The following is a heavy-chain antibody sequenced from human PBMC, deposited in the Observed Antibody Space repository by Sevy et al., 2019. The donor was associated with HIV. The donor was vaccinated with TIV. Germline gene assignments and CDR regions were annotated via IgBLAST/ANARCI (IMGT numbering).Heavy chain of an antibody. CDR3: ARQGSYRCDY. Sequence: GESLKISCKGSGYSFTTYWIGWVRQMPGKGLGWMGLVSGGGSDIRYSPPFQGHVTNPADRSISLAYLQWGSLKASDTAMYYCARQGSYRCDYWGQGTLVTVSS. J-gene: IGHJ4*02. CDR1: GYSFTTYW. V-gene: IGHV5-51*01. D-gene: IGHD3-16*01. CDR2: VSGGGSDI.